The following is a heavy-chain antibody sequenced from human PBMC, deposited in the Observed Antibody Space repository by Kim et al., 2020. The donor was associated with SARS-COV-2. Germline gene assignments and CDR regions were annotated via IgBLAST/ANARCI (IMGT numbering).Heavy chain of an antibody. Sequence: DPVNVRFTISRDKSKSTLYLQMNSLRTEDTAVYYCARGGPLEIIRDWYFDLWGRGTLVTVSS. J-gene: IGHJ2*01. CDR3: ARGGPLEIIRDWYFDL. V-gene: IGHV3-30*01.